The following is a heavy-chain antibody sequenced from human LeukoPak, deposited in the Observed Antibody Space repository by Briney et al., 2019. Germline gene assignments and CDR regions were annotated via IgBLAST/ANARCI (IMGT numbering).Heavy chain of an antibody. CDR1: GFTFSSYG. V-gene: IGHV3-30*02. D-gene: IGHD3-3*01. J-gene: IGHJ4*02. CDR3: AKEYDFWSGYPIGPYFDY. CDR2: IRYDGSNK. Sequence: GGSLRLSCAASGFTFSSYGMHWVRQAPGKGLEWVAFIRYDGSNKYYADSVKGRFTISRDNSKNTLYLQMNSLRAEDTAVYYCAKEYDFWSGYPIGPYFDYWGQGTLVTVSS.